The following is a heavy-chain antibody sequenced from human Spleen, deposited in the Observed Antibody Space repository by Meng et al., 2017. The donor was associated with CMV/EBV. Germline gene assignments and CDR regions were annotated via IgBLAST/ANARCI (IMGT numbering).Heavy chain of an antibody. J-gene: IGHJ4*02. CDR2: ISISGRT. D-gene: IGHD6-19*01. CDR3: ARPYSSGWYFDY. Sequence: HLHVAGHGWVNPCDPLSPTCKRSGGSISIYDWSCFRQPAGKGLVWVGRISISGRTNYNPSLKSRVTMSLDTSKNQFSLKLSSVTAADTAVYYCARPYSSGWYFDYWGQGTLVTVSS. CDR1: GGSISIYD. V-gene: IGHV4-4*07.